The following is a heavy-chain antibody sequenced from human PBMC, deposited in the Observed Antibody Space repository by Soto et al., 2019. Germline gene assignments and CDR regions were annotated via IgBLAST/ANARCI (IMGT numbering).Heavy chain of an antibody. J-gene: IGHJ4*02. V-gene: IGHV3-23*01. CDR2: ISGSGGST. D-gene: IGHD3-3*01. CDR3: AKEAPSLRFVEGAYVPWEPVAY. Sequence: GKGLEWVSAISGSGGSTYYEDSVKGRLTSSRANSKSTLYLQMNGLRAEDTAVYYCAKEAPSLRFVEGAYVPWEPVAYWGKGTLVPVTP.